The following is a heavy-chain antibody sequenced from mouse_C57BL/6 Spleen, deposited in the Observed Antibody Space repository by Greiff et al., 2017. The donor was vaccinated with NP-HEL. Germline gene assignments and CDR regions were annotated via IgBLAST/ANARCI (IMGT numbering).Heavy chain of an antibody. CDR1: GFTFSSYA. D-gene: IGHD2-5*01. CDR3: ARESNYGAWFAY. V-gene: IGHV5-4*01. CDR2: ISDGGSYT. Sequence: EVMLVESGGGLVKPGGSLKLSCAASGFTFSSYAMSWVRQTPAKRLEWVATISDGGSYTYYPDNVKGRFTISRDNAKNNLYLQMRHLKSEDTAMYYGARESNYGAWFAYWGQGTLVTVSA. J-gene: IGHJ3*01.